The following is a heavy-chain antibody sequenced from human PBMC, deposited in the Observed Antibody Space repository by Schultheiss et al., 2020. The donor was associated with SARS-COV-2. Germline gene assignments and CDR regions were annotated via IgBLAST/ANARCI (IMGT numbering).Heavy chain of an antibody. CDR2: ISYDGSNK. Sequence: GGSLRLSCAASGFTFSSYAMHWVRQAPGKGLEWVAVISYDGSNKYYADSVKGRFTISRDNSKNTLYLQMNSLRAEDTAVYYCARRGRCGGDCSYPDYWGQGTLVTFSA. CDR1: GFTFSSYA. CDR3: ARRGRCGGDCSYPDY. V-gene: IGHV3-30*04. D-gene: IGHD2-21*01. J-gene: IGHJ4*02.